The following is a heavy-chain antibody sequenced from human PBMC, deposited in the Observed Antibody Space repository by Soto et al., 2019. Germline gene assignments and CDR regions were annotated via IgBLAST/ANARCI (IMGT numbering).Heavy chain of an antibody. Sequence: SETLSLTCAVYGGSFSGYYWTWIRQPPGTGLEWIGEINHSGSTNYNPSLKSRVTISVDTSKNQFSLKLTSVTAADTAVYYCARGVKYGAYSRWFDPWGQGTLVTVSS. CDR3: ARGVKYGAYSRWFDP. CDR2: INHSGST. J-gene: IGHJ5*02. V-gene: IGHV4-34*01. D-gene: IGHD4-17*01. CDR1: GGSFSGYY.